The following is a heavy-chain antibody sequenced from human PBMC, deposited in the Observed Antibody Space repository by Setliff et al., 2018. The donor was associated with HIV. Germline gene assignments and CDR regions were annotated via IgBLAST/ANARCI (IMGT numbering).Heavy chain of an antibody. CDR1: GFTFSDYP. D-gene: IGHD3-22*01. V-gene: IGHV3-30*04. CDR2: LSHDGDLN. Sequence: GGSLRLSCVGSGFTFSDYPMSWVRQTPGKGLEWVAVLSHDGDLNFHADYVKGRFTISSDNSKNTVFLQMNSLRAEDTALYYCVRENYNDISALGFLDMWGQGTLVTVSS. J-gene: IGHJ3*02. CDR3: VRENYNDISALGFLDM.